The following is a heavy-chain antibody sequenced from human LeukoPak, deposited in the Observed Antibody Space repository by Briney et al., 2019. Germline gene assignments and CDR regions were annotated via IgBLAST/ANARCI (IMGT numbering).Heavy chain of an antibody. CDR1: GFTFSSYW. D-gene: IGHD3-22*01. CDR2: IKQDGSER. J-gene: IGHJ4*02. V-gene: IGHV3-7*01. Sequence: GGSLRLSCAASGFTFSSYWMSWVRQAQGKGLEWVANIKQDGSERYYVDSVKGRFTISRDNAKNSMYLQMNSLRAEDTAVYYCARSARGYYYDSSGYYSPLFDYWGQGTLVTVSS. CDR3: ARSARGYYYDSSGYYSPLFDY.